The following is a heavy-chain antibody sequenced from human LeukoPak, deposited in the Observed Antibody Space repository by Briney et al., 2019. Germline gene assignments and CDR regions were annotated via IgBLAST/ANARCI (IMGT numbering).Heavy chain of an antibody. V-gene: IGHV1-46*01. CDR2: INPSGGTT. J-gene: IGHJ4*02. Sequence: ASVKVSCKASGYTFTSYYMHWVRQAPGQGLEWMGVINPSGGTTSYSQKFHGRITMTRDTSTSTVYMELNSLRAEDTAVYYCERGGWSFDYWGQGTLVTVSS. CDR3: ERGGWSFDY. D-gene: IGHD2-15*01. CDR1: GYTFTSYY.